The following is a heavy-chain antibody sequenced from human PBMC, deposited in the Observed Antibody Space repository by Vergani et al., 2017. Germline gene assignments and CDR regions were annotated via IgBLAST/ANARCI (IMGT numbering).Heavy chain of an antibody. CDR2: IYTSGST. CDR3: ASGGWRDVEMAANEGIN. Sequence: QVQLQESGPGLVKPSQTLSLTCTVSGGSISSGSYYWSWIRQPAGKGLEWIGRIYTSGSTNYNPSLKSRVTISVDTSKNQFSLKRSSVTAADTAVYYCASGGWRDVEMAANEGINWSQGTLVTVPS. J-gene: IGHJ4*02. D-gene: IGHD5-24*01. CDR1: GGSISSGSYY. V-gene: IGHV4-61*02.